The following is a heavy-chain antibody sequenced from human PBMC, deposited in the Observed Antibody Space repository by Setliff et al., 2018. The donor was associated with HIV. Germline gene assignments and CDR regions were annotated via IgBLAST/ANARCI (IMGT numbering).Heavy chain of an antibody. Sequence: PCSVSCVAIDGSKEAWGWIRQSPARGLEWIGSFFHNFITSYNPSFESRVTISVDTSKNQFTLRMTSVTAADTAVYYCARTSLGVERLDFWGQGRLVTVSS. V-gene: IGHV4-39*01. CDR2: FFHNFIT. CDR3: ARTSLGVERLDF. J-gene: IGHJ4*02. CDR1: CVAIDGSKEA. D-gene: IGHD3-3*01.